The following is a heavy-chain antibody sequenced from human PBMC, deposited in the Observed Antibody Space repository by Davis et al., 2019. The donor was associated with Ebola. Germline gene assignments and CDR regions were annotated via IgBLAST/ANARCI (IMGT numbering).Heavy chain of an antibody. V-gene: IGHV1-8*01. Sequence: ASVKVSCKASGYTFTSYDINWVRQATGQGLEWMGWMNPNSGNTGYAQKFQGRITMTRNISISTAYMELNSLRSEDTAVYYCARDKIVVVPAAIVADYYYYGMDVWGQGTTVTVSS. CDR3: ARDKIVVVPAAIVADYYYYGMDV. D-gene: IGHD2-2*02. J-gene: IGHJ6*02. CDR2: MNPNSGNT. CDR1: GYTFTSYD.